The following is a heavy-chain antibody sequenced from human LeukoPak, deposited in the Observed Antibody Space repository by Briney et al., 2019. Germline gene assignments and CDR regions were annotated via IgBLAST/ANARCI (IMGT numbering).Heavy chain of an antibody. J-gene: IGHJ6*04. CDR1: GGTFSSYA. CDR3: ARGGYYDILTEYGMDV. D-gene: IGHD3-9*01. V-gene: IGHV1-69*06. Sequence: GSSVKVSCKASGGTFSSYAISWVRQAPGQGLEWMGGIIPIFGTANYAQKFQGRVTITADKSTSTAYMELSSLRSEDTAVYYCARGGYYDILTEYGMDVWGKGTTVTVSS. CDR2: IIPIFGTA.